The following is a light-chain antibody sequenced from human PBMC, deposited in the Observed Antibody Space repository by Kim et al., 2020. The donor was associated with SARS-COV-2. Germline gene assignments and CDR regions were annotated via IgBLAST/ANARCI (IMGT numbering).Light chain of an antibody. CDR1: RGDIGRNHF. Sequence: SPGQSITISCTGTRGDIGRNHFVSWYQHRPGKAPKLMIYDVSVRPSGVSNRFSGSKSGNTASLTISGLQTEDEADYYCSSYTGSVVFGGGTQLTVL. CDR3: SSYTGSVV. J-gene: IGLJ2*01. V-gene: IGLV2-14*03. CDR2: DVS.